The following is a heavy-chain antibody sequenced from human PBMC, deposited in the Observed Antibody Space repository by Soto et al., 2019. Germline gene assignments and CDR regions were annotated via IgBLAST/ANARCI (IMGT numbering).Heavy chain of an antibody. J-gene: IGHJ5*02. CDR3: AREVGATLNWFDP. CDR2: IIPIFGTA. D-gene: IGHD1-26*01. CDR1: GGTFSSYA. Sequence: QVQLVQSGAEVKQPGSSVKVSCTASGGTFSSYAISWVRQAPGQGLEWMGGIIPIFGTANYAQKFHGRVTITADESTSTAYMELSSLRSEDTAVYYCAREVGATLNWFDPWGQGTLVTVSS. V-gene: IGHV1-69*01.